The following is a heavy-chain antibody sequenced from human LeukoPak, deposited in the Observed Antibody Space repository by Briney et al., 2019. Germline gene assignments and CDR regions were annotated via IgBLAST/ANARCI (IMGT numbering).Heavy chain of an antibody. J-gene: IGHJ4*02. CDR1: GFTFSIYA. CDR2: INPDGGGS. D-gene: IGHD2-15*01. V-gene: IGHV3-23*01. CDR3: ARSGVATCHY. Sequence: GGSLRLSCQASGFTFSIYAMSWVRQAPGKGLEWVSSINPDGGGSFFADSVEGRFTISRDDSRSVVYLQMNSLSAEDTAVYYCARSGVATCHYWGQGVLVTVSS.